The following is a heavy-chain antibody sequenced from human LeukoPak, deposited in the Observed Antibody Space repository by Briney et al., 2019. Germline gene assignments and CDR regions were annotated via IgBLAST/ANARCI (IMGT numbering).Heavy chain of an antibody. D-gene: IGHD3-16*02. V-gene: IGHV3-43*02. CDR2: ISGDGDTT. J-gene: IGHJ4*02. CDR3: AKGSRLGEISLYRPFDS. Sequence: HPGGSLRLSCAASGFTFDDYAMHWVRQAPGKGLECVSLISGDGDTTFYTDSVEGRFTISRDNNKNSLSLQMNSLKTEDTALYYCAKGSRLGEISLYRPFDSWGQGTLVTVSS. CDR1: GFTFDDYA.